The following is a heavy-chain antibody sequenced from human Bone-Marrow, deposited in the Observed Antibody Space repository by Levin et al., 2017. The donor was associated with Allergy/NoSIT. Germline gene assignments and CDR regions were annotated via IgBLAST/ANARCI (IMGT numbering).Heavy chain of an antibody. CDR2: TLPNIDTP. D-gene: IGHD2/OR15-2a*01. V-gene: IGHV1-69*06. CDR3: ARGHCTSTTCSPYHFYYYMDV. J-gene: IGHJ6*03. CDR1: GGSFSNFG. Sequence: KISCKASGGSFSNFGVNWLRRAPGQGLVWMGGTLPNIDTPNYGQAFQGRVTITADKSTATAFMELRSLMPEDTAVYYCARGHCTSTTCSPYHFYYYMDVWGEGTPVTVSS.